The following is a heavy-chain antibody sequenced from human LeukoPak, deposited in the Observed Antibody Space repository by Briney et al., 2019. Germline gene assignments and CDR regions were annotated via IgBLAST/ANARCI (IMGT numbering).Heavy chain of an antibody. CDR1: GGSFSGYY. Sequence: SETLSLTCAVYGGSFSGYYWSWIRQPPGKGLEWIGEINHSGSTNYNPSLKSRVTMSVDTSKNQFSLKLSSVTAADTAVYYCARMNTLRDSSSWRLFDYWGQGTLVTVSS. CDR3: ARMNTLRDSSSWRLFDY. D-gene: IGHD6-13*01. J-gene: IGHJ4*02. CDR2: INHSGST. V-gene: IGHV4-34*01.